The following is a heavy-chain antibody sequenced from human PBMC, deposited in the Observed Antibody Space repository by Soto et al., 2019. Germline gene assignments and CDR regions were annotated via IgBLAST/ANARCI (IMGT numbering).Heavy chain of an antibody. D-gene: IGHD3-9*01. CDR2: INPSGGST. Sequence: QVQLVQSGAEVKKPGASVKVSCKASGYTFTSYYMHWVRQAPGQGLEWMGIINPSGGSTSYAQKYRGRDTMTRDTSTSTVYMELSSLRSEDTAVYYCARAGDMTFDYWGQGTLVTVSS. J-gene: IGHJ4*02. CDR3: ARAGDMTFDY. V-gene: IGHV1-46*03. CDR1: GYTFTSYY.